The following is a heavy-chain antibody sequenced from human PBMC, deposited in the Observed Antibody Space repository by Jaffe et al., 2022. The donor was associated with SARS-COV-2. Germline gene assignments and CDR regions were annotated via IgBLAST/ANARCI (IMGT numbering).Heavy chain of an antibody. Sequence: EVQLVESGGGLVKPGGSLRLSCAASGFTFSTSAMNWVRQAPGKGLEWVSSISSSSHYIYYADSVRGRFTISRDNAKNSLYLQMNSLRAEDTAVYYCAKVGRGSYPDYGMDVWGQGTTVTVSS. D-gene: IGHD1-26*01. V-gene: IGHV3-21*01. CDR3: AKVGRGSYPDYGMDV. CDR2: ISSSSHYI. CDR1: GFTFSTSA. J-gene: IGHJ6*02.